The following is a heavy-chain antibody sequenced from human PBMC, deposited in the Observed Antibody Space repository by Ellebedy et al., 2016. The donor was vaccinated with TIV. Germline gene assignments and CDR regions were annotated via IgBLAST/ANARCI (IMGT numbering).Heavy chain of an antibody. V-gene: IGHV3-23*01. Sequence: GESLKISCAASGFIFSSQAMSLVRQAPGKGLEWVSGIFISCGSTYYADFVKGRFTISRDDSKKTLYLQMNSLRAEDTAVYYCAKSSRGVVTDTYDLWGQGTMVTVSS. J-gene: IGHJ3*01. CDR1: GFIFSSQA. CDR2: IFISCGST. CDR3: AKSSRGVVTDTYDL. D-gene: IGHD2-21*02.